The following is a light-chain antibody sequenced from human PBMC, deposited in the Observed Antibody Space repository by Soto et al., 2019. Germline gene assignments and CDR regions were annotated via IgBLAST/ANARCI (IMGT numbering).Light chain of an antibody. CDR1: QGIDTS. J-gene: IGKJ5*01. CDR3: QQFNSYPIT. CDR2: DAS. V-gene: IGKV1-13*02. Sequence: AILLTQSPSSLSASVVDRVTITFRASQGIDTSLAWYQQKPGKAPKLLIYDASSLESGVPSRFSGSGSGTEFTLTIGGLQPDDFATYFCQQFNSYPITFGQGTRLEIK.